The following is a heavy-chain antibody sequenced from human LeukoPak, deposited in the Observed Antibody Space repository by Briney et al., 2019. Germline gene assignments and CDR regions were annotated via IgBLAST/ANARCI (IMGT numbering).Heavy chain of an antibody. CDR3: GRTGYGYNYFDY. CDR2: IYSGGNT. V-gene: IGHV3-53*01. CDR1: GFTVSSNY. Sequence: GGSLRLSCAASGFTVSSNYMSWVRQAPGKGLEWVSVIYSGGNTYYADAVKGRFTISRDNSKNTLYLQMNSLRAEDTAVYYCGRTGYGYNYFDYWGQGTLVTVSS. J-gene: IGHJ4*02. D-gene: IGHD5-24*01.